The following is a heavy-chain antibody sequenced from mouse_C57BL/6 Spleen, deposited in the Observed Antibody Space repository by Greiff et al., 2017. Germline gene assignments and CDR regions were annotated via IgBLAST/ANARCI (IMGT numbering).Heavy chain of an antibody. CDR1: GYTFTSYW. J-gene: IGHJ4*01. CDR3: ARGDPYAMDY. V-gene: IGHV1-61*01. D-gene: IGHD3-3*01. CDR2: IYPSDSET. Sequence: QVQLQQPGAELVRPGSSVKLSCKASGYTFTSYWMDWVKQRPGQGLEWIGNIYPSDSETHYNHKFKDKATLTVDKSSSTAYMQLSSLTSEDSAVYYCARGDPYAMDYWGQGTSVTVSS.